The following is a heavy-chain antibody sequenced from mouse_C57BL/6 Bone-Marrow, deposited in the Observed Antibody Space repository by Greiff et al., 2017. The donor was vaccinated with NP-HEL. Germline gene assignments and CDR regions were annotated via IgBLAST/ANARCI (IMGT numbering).Heavy chain of an antibody. J-gene: IGHJ2*01. D-gene: IGHD1-1*01. CDR3: ARETVVATKGNYFDY. CDR2: IYPRDGST. Sequence: VQLQQSDAELVKPGASVKISCKVSGYTFTDHTIHWMKQRPEQGLEWIGYIYPRDGSTKYNEKFKGKATLTADKSPSTAYMQLNSLTSEDSAVYFGARETVVATKGNYFDYWGQGTTLTVSS. CDR1: GYTFTDHT. V-gene: IGHV1-78*01.